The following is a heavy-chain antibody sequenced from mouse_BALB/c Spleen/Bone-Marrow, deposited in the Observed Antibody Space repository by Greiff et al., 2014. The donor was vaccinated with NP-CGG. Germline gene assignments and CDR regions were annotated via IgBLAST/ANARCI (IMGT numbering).Heavy chain of an antibody. D-gene: IGHD3-1*01. V-gene: IGHV1S81*02. Sequence: VQLQQSGAELVKPGASVKLSCKASGYTFTSYWMHRVKQRPGQGLEWIGEINPSNGRTNYVEKFKSKATLSGDKSSSTVYMQLSSLTSEDSAVYYCARSGYWYFDVWGAGTTVTVSA. CDR2: INPSNGRT. CDR3: ARSGYWYFDV. J-gene: IGHJ1*01. CDR1: GYTFTSYW.